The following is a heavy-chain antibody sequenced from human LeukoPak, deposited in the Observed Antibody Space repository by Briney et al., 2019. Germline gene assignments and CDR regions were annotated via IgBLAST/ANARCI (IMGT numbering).Heavy chain of an antibody. CDR1: GFTFSGSA. D-gene: IGHD3-10*01. CDR3: TGNYYGSGSYTDFDY. V-gene: IGHV3-73*01. J-gene: IGHJ4*02. CDR2: IRSTADGYAT. Sequence: GGSLRLSCAASGFTFSGSALHWVRQASGKGLEWVGRIRSTADGYATAYAASVKGRFTISRDDSKNTAYLQMDSLKTEDAAVYYCTGNYYGSGSYTDFDYWGQGTLVTVSS.